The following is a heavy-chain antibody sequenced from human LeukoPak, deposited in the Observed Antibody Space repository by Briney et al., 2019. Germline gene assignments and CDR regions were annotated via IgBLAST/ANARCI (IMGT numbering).Heavy chain of an antibody. V-gene: IGHV5-51*01. J-gene: IGHJ4*02. CDR2: IYPGDSDT. Sequence: GESLKISCKGSGYSFTSYWIGWVRQMPGKGLEWMGIIYPGDSDTGYSPSFQGQVTISADKSISTAYLQWSSLKASDTAMYYCARRLLYYYDSSGYFDYWGQGTLVTVSS. CDR3: ARRLLYYYDSSGYFDY. CDR1: GYSFTSYW. D-gene: IGHD3-22*01.